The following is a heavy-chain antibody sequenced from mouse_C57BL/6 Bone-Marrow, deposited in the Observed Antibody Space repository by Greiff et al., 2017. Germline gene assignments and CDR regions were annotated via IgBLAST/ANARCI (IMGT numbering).Heavy chain of an antibody. V-gene: IGHV14-4*01. CDR1: GFNIKDDY. CDR2: IDPENGDT. Sequence: EVQLQQSGAELVRPGASVKLSCTASGFNIKDDYMHWVKQRPEQGLEWIGWIDPENGDTEYASKFQGKATITADTSSNTAYLQLSSLTSGDTAVYYCTTWSVGYWGQGTTLTVSS. J-gene: IGHJ2*01. CDR3: TTWSVGY.